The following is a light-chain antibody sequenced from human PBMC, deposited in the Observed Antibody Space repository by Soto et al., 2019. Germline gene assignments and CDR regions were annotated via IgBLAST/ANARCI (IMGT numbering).Light chain of an antibody. J-gene: IGLJ1*01. Sequence: QSALTQPASVSGSPGQSITISCTGASSDVGNFNLVSWYQHHPAEAPRLIIYEDNKRPSGVSNRFSGSKSGNTASLTISGFKAEEEADYSRRPNAGFVYVFGTGPKLTAL. CDR1: SSDVGNFNL. CDR2: EDN. CDR3: RPNAGFVYV. V-gene: IGLV2-23*01.